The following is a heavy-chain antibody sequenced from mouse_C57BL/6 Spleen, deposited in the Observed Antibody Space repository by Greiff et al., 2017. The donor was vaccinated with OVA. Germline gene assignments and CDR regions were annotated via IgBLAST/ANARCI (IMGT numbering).Heavy chain of an antibody. CDR1: GFTFSSYA. CDR3: ARDGPYYYGSSYRYYFDY. V-gene: IGHV5-4*01. J-gene: IGHJ2*01. D-gene: IGHD1-1*01. Sequence: EVKLVESGGGLVKPGGSLKLSCAASGFTFSSYAMSWVRQTPEKRLEWVATISDGGSYTYYPDNVKGRFTISRDNAKNNLYLQMSHLKSEDTAMYYCARDGPYYYGSSYRYYFDYWGQGTTLTVSS. CDR2: ISDGGSYT.